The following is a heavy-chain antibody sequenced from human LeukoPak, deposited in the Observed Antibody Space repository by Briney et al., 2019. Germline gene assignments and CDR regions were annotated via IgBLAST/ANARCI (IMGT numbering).Heavy chain of an antibody. V-gene: IGHV1-2*02. CDR3: ARERRDSSSSGYYYYYMDV. J-gene: IGHJ6*03. CDR1: GYTFTGYY. CDR2: INPNSGGT. D-gene: IGHD6-6*01. Sequence: ASVKVSCKASGYTFTGYYIHWVRQAPGQGLEWMGWINPNSGGTNYAQKFQGRVTMTRDTSISTAYMELSRLRSDDTAVYYCARERRDSSSSGYYYYYMDVWGKGTTVTVSS.